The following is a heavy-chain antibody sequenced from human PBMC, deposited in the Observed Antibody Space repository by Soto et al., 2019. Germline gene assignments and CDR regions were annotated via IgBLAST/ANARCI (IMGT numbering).Heavy chain of an antibody. D-gene: IGHD6-19*01. Sequence: GGSLRLSCAASGLTFSSYAMSWVRQAPGKGLEWVSAISGGGGSTFYADSVKGRFTISRDNSKNTLFLQMNSLRAEDTAVYFCAGRIAVAGTLVYWGQGTLVTVSS. CDR3: AGRIAVAGTLVY. V-gene: IGHV3-23*01. CDR2: ISGGGGST. CDR1: GLTFSSYA. J-gene: IGHJ4*02.